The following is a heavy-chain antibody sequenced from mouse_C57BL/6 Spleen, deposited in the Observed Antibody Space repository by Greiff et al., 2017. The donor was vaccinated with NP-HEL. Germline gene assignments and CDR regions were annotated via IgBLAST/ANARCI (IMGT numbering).Heavy chain of an antibody. CDR3: ARLEGGDAWFAY. CDR2: IYPRSGNT. J-gene: IGHJ3*01. V-gene: IGHV1-81*01. Sequence: QVQLQQSGAELARPGASVKLSCKASGYTFTSYGISWVKQRTGQGLEWIGEIYPRSGNTYYNEKFKGKATLTADKSSSKAYMELRSLTSEDSAVYFCARLEGGDAWFAYWGQGTLVTVSA. D-gene: IGHD3-3*01. CDR1: GYTFTSYG.